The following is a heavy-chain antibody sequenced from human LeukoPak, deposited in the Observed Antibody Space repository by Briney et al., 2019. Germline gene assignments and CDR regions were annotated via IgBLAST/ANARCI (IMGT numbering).Heavy chain of an antibody. J-gene: IGHJ5*02. CDR2: IYYSGSK. V-gene: IGHV4-39*01. CDR1: GVSVSSNSNY. Sequence: SETLSLTCTVSGVSVSSNSNYWAWIRQPPGKGLEWIGSIYYSGSKYYNPSLKSRVTISVDTSKNQFSLKLSSVTAADTAVYYCARSGITMVRGVPYRFDPWGQGTLVTVSS. D-gene: IGHD3-10*01. CDR3: ARSGITMVRGVPYRFDP.